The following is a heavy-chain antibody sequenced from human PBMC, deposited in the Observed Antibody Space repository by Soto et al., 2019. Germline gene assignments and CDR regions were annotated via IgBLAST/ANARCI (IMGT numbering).Heavy chain of an antibody. CDR1: GGSFSGFY. CDR3: ASSVPAAPMSALDY. D-gene: IGHD2-2*01. CDR2: INHSGSS. Sequence: PSETLSLTCAVHGGSFSGFYWTWIRQPPGKGLEWIGEINHSGSSNYNPPLKSRVTMSLDTSRNQFSLKLSSVTAADTAVYYCASSVPAAPMSALDYWGQGTLVTVSS. J-gene: IGHJ4*02. V-gene: IGHV4-34*01.